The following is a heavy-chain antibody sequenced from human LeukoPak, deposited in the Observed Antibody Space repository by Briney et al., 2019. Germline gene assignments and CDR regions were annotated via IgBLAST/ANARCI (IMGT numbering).Heavy chain of an antibody. Sequence: ASVKVSCKASGYTFTSYDINWVRQATGQGLEWMGWMNPNSGNTGYAQKFQGRVTMTRNTSISTAYMELSSLRAEDTAIYYCAKADLYYDSSGGWGQGTLVTVSS. D-gene: IGHD3-22*01. CDR2: MNPNSGNT. CDR1: GYTFTSYD. CDR3: AKADLYYDSSGG. V-gene: IGHV1-8*01. J-gene: IGHJ4*02.